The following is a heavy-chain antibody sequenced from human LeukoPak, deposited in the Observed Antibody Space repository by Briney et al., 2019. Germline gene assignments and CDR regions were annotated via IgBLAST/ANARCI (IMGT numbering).Heavy chain of an antibody. CDR1: GGSISSSSYY. J-gene: IGHJ4*02. CDR3: ARDPSIYCSGGSCHHFDY. Sequence: SETLSLTCTVSGGSISSSSYYWGWIRQPPGKGLEWIGEINHSGSTNYNPSLKSRVTISVDTSKNQFSLKLSSVTAADTAVYYCARDPSIYCSGGSCHHFDYWGQGTLVTVSS. CDR2: INHSGST. V-gene: IGHV4-39*07. D-gene: IGHD2-15*01.